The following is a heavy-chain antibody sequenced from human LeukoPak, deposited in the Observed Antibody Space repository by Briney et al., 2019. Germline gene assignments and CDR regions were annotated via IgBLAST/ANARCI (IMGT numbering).Heavy chain of an antibody. CDR3: ARDLGYCSGGRCYYYYGMDV. Sequence: GGSLRLSCTASGFTFRNYWMHWVRQAPGKGLVWVSRINTDESVITYADSVKGRFTISRDNAKNTLYLQMSSLRAEDTALYYCARDLGYCSGGRCYYYYGMDVWGQGTTVTVSS. CDR2: INTDESVI. J-gene: IGHJ6*02. CDR1: GFTFRNYW. D-gene: IGHD2-15*01. V-gene: IGHV3-74*01.